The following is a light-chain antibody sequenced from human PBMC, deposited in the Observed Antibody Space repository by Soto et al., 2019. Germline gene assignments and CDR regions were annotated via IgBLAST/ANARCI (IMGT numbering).Light chain of an antibody. Sequence: QSALTQPASVSGSPGQSITISCTGTSSDVGTYNSVSWYQQYPGKAPKLMIHDVSNRPSGVSNRFSGSKSGNTASLTISGLQAEDDADYYCSSYTSSSSYVFGSGTRSPX. CDR2: DVS. V-gene: IGLV2-14*01. CDR3: SSYTSSSSYV. CDR1: SSDVGTYNS. J-gene: IGLJ1*01.